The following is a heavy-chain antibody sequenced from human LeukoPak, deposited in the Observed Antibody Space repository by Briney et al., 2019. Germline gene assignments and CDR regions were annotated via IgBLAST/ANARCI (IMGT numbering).Heavy chain of an antibody. CDR1: GFTFSDYY. CDR3: AGYCSSTSCYDGDAFDI. D-gene: IGHD2-2*01. J-gene: IGHJ3*02. CDR2: ISSSGSTI. V-gene: IGHV3-11*01. Sequence: GGSLRLSCAASGFTFSDYYMSWIRQAPGKGLEWVSYISSSGSTIYYADSVKGRFTISRDNAKNSLYLQMNSLRAEDTAVYYCAGYCSSTSCYDGDAFDIWGQGTMVTVSS.